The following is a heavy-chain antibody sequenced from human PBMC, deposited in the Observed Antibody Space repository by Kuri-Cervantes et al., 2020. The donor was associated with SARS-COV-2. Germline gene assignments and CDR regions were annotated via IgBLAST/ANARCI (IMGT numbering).Heavy chain of an antibody. D-gene: IGHD2/OR15-2a*01. V-gene: IGHV1-24*01. Sequence: ASVKVSCKVSGYTLTELSMHWVRQAPGKGLEWMGGFDPEDGETIYAQKFQGRVTMTEDTSTDTAYMDLSRLRSDDTAVYYCARFPPHSTDDPWGQGTLVTVSS. CDR2: FDPEDGET. CDR1: GYTLTELS. J-gene: IGHJ5*02. CDR3: ARFPPHSTDDP.